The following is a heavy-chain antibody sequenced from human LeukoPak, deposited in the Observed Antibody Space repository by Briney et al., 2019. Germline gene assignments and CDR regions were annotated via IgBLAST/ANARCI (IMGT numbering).Heavy chain of an antibody. CDR3: ARAPSEIGGYYPEYFRH. Sequence: GGSLRLSCAASGFTFSSYWMSWFRQIPGKGLEWLGNIKTDGSEKYYLDSVRGRFTISRDNAKNSLFLQMNSLRGEDTAVYYCARAPSEIGGYYPEYFRHWGQGTLVTVSS. CDR2: IKTDGSEK. D-gene: IGHD3-22*01. V-gene: IGHV3-7*01. CDR1: GFTFSSYW. J-gene: IGHJ1*01.